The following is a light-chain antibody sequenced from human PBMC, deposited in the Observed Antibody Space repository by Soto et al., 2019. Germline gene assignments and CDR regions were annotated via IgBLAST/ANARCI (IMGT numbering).Light chain of an antibody. V-gene: IGLV1-47*01. CDR1: SSNIGSNY. Sequence: QSVLTQPPSASGTPGQRVTISCSGSSSNIGSNYVYWYQQLPGTAPKLLIYKNNQRPSGVPDRFSGSKSGTSASLAISGLRYEDEDDYFCAAWDDSLSEVFGTGTKVTVL. CDR2: KNN. J-gene: IGLJ1*01. CDR3: AAWDDSLSEV.